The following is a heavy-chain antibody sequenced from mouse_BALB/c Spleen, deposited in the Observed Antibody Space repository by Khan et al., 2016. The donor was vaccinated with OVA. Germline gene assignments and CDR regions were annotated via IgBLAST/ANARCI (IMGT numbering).Heavy chain of an antibody. CDR1: GFNIKDYY. J-gene: IGHJ2*01. V-gene: IGHV14-1*02. D-gene: IGHD2-12*01. CDR3: TRRGYFRDFDY. CDR2: ISPDNGNF. Sequence: VQLQQSGAESVRPGALVKLSCKTSGFNIKDYYMHWVKQRPEQGLEWIGWISPDNGNFISDSKFQGKASITADISSNTAYLQLSSLTSEDTAVYYCTRRGYFRDFDYWGQGTTLTVSS.